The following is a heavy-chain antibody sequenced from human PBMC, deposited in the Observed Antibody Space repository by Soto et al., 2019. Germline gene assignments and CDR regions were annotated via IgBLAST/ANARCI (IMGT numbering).Heavy chain of an antibody. CDR1: GGTFSSYA. Sequence: QVQLVQSVAEVKKPGASVKVSCKASGGTFSSYAISWVRQAPGQGLEWMGGIIPIFGTANYAQKFQGRVTITADESTSTAYMELSSLRSEDTAVYYCARGYGSSTSCPLGMDVWGQGTTVTVSS. J-gene: IGHJ6*02. CDR2: IIPIFGTA. CDR3: ARGYGSSTSCPLGMDV. V-gene: IGHV1-69*01. D-gene: IGHD2-2*01.